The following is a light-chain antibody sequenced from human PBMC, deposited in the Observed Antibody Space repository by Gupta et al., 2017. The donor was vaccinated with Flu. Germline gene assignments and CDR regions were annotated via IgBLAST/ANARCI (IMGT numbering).Light chain of an antibody. J-gene: IGKJ2*01. V-gene: IGKV1-39*01. CDR2: AAS. Sequence: SSLSASVGDRVTITCRTSQSVSTYFNWYQQKPGQAPKLLIYAASSRRSGVPSRFSGSGSGTDFTLTISSLQPDDFAIYYCQQSYGFPSTFGQGTKLEIK. CDR1: QSVSTY. CDR3: QQSYGFPST.